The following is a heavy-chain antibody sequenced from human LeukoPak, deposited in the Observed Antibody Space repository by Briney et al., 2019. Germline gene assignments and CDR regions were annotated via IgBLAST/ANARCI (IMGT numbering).Heavy chain of an antibody. D-gene: IGHD2-2*01. Sequence: GASVKLSCKSSGYTFTSYYMHWVRQAPAQGLEWMGIINPSGGSTSNAQKFQGRGTMTRDTYTSTVNMELSSLRSEDTAVYYCAGDQKGNCSSTSCDNPGWCNGFDGWGPRIPVSVSS. CDR2: INPSGGST. V-gene: IGHV1-46*01. CDR1: GYTFTSYY. J-gene: IGHJ5*02. CDR3: AGDQKGNCSSTSCDNPGWCNGFDG.